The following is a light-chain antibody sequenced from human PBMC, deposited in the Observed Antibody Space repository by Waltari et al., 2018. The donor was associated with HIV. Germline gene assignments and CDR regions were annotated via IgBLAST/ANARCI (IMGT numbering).Light chain of an antibody. CDR2: KNT. V-gene: IGLV3-27*01. J-gene: IGLJ3*02. CDR3: VSAADDNLRV. CDR1: ALTKYY. Sequence: SYELTPPSSVSVSPGQPARITCSGAALTKYYARWYQQKPGQAPVLVIYKNTERPSGIPGRFSGSRSGTTVTLTISGAQVGDEADYYCVSAADDNLRVFGGGTKLTDL.